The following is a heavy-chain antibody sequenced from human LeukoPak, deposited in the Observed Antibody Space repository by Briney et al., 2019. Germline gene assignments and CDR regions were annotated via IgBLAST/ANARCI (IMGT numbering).Heavy chain of an antibody. Sequence: ASVKVSCKASGYTFTGYYMHWVRQAPGQGLEWMGWIDPNTGDTKYTQKFQGRVSMTRDTSFSTAYMELSRLTSDDTAVYYCARDSQVAAAGPFDYWGQGTLVTVSS. CDR3: ARDSQVAAAGPFDY. V-gene: IGHV1-2*02. CDR1: GYTFTGYY. CDR2: IDPNTGDT. J-gene: IGHJ4*02. D-gene: IGHD6-13*01.